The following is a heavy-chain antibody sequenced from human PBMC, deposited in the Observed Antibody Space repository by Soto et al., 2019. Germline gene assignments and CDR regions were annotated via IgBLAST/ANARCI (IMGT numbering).Heavy chain of an antibody. CDR1: GGSISSYY. V-gene: IGHV4-59*01. CDR2: IYYSGST. D-gene: IGHD3-22*01. CDR3: ARDYYYDSPWFDP. Sequence: PSETLSLTCTVSGGSISSYYWSWIRQPPGKGLEWIGYIYYSGSTNYNPSLKSRVTISVDTSKNQFSLKLSSVTAADTAVYYCARDYYYDSPWFDPWGQGTLVTVSS. J-gene: IGHJ5*02.